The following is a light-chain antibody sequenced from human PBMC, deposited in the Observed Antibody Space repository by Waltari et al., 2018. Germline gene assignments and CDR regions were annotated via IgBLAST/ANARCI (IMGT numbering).Light chain of an antibody. CDR1: SSDVGSYNL. V-gene: IGLV2-23*01. Sequence: QSALAQPASVSGSPGQSITISCTGTSSDVGSYNLVSWYQQHPGKAPKLMIYEGSKRPSGVSNRFSGSKSGNTASLTISGLQAEYEADYHCCSYAGSSTWVFGGGTKLTVL. CDR3: CSYAGSSTWV. CDR2: EGS. J-gene: IGLJ3*02.